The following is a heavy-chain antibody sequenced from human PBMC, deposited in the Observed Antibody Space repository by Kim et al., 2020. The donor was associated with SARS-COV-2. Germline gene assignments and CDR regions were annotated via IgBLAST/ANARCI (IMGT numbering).Heavy chain of an antibody. Sequence: SETLSLTCSVSGGSIISYYWSWIRQPPGKGLEWIGYIYYSGSTNYNPSLKSRVTISVDTSKKQLSLKLSSVTVADTAVYYCAREGYYDSSGYYSHDAFDIWGQGTMVTVSS. CDR2: IYYSGST. V-gene: IGHV4-59*13. D-gene: IGHD3-22*01. CDR3: AREGYYDSSGYYSHDAFDI. J-gene: IGHJ3*02. CDR1: GGSIISYY.